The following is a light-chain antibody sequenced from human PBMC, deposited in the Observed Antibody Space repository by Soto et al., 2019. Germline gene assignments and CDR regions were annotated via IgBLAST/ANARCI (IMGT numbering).Light chain of an antibody. V-gene: IGKV3-15*01. J-gene: IGKJ4*01. Sequence: EIGMTQSPATLSVSPGERATLSCRASQSVSSNLAWYQQKPGQATRLLIYGASTRATGIPARFSGSGSGTEFTLTISSLQSEDFAVYYCQQYNNWPPLTFGGGTKVDI. CDR1: QSVSSN. CDR2: GAS. CDR3: QQYNNWPPLT.